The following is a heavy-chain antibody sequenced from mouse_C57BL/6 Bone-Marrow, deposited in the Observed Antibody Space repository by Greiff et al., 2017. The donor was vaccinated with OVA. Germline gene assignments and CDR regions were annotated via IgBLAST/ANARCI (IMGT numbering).Heavy chain of an antibody. J-gene: IGHJ2*01. CDR3: ARKNWDYFDY. D-gene: IGHD4-1*01. CDR2: ISSGSSTI. Sequence: EVHLVESGGGLVKPGGSLKLSCAASGFTFSDYGMHWVRQAPEKGLEWVAYISSGSSTIYYADTVKGRFTISRDNAKNTLFLQMTSLRSEDTAMYYCARKNWDYFDYWGQGTTLTVSS. CDR1: GFTFSDYG. V-gene: IGHV5-17*01.